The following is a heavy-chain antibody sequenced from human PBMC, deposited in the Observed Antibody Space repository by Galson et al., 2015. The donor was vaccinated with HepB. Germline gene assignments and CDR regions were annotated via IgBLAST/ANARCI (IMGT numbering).Heavy chain of an antibody. CDR1: GYALSRHE. Sequence: SVKVSCKASGYALSRHEIHWVRQAPGQRLEWMGWIVAANGNTKYSQKFQGRVTITRDTSASTAYMELSSLTSGDTAIYYCSRVDGRYSGGHGPFDIWGQGTMVTVSS. J-gene: IGHJ3*02. CDR2: IVAANGNT. V-gene: IGHV1-3*01. CDR3: SRVDGRYSGGHGPFDI. D-gene: IGHD1-26*01.